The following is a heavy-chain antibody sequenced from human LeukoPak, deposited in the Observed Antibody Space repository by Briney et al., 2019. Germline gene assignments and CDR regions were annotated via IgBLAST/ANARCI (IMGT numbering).Heavy chain of an antibody. V-gene: IGHV3-23*01. CDR1: GFTFTYHA. CDR2: ISGSGGNT. J-gene: IGHJ4*02. D-gene: IGHD5-12*01. Sequence: GGSLRLSCAASGFTFTYHAMNWVRQAPGKGLEWVSGISGSGGNTYYADSVKGRFTISRDNSKNTLYLQMNSLRAEDTALYYCAKGRYSGYGYFDYWGRGTLATVSS. CDR3: AKGRYSGYGYFDY.